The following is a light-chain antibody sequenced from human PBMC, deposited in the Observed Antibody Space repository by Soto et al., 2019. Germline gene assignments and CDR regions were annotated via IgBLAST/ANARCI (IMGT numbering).Light chain of an antibody. CDR3: CSYAGGNYV. CDR1: SSDVGGYNY. Sequence: QSVLTQPRSVSGSPGQSVTISCTGTSSDVGGYNYVSWYQQHPDKAPKVMIYDVTKRPSGVPDRFSGSKSGNTASLTISGLQAEDESDYYCCSYAGGNYVFGTGTKVT. J-gene: IGLJ1*01. V-gene: IGLV2-11*01. CDR2: DVT.